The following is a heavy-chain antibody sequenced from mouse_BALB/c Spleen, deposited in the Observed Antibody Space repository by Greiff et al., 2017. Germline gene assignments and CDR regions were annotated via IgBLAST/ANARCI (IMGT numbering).Heavy chain of an antibody. D-gene: IGHD2-14*01. CDR3: ARETYYRYDGYFDV. CDR1: GFSLTSYG. Sequence: QVQLKESGPGLVAPSQSLSITCTVSGFSLTSYGVHWVRQPPGKGLEWLGVIWAGGSTNYNSALMSRLSISKDNSKSQVFLKMNSLQTDDTAMYYCARETYYRYDGYFDVWGAGTTVTVSS. V-gene: IGHV2-9*02. CDR2: IWAGGST. J-gene: IGHJ1*01.